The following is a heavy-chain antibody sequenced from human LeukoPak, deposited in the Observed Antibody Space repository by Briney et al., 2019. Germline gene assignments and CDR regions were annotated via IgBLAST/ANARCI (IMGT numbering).Heavy chain of an antibody. CDR2: IYGGDSET. V-gene: IGHV5-51*01. CDR1: GYRYSDYW. CDR3: ARTTTYSSGWYGAY. D-gene: IGHD6-19*01. Sequence: GESLKISFKGSGYRYSDYWIGWVRQMPGKGLEWMGIIYGGDSETRYGPSLQGQVTISADKSINTAYLQWSSLKASDTAMYYCARTTTYSSGWYGAYWGQGTLVTVSS. J-gene: IGHJ4*02.